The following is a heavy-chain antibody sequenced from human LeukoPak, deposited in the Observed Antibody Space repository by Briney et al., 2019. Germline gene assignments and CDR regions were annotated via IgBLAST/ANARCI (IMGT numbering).Heavy chain of an antibody. J-gene: IGHJ6*03. CDR1: GYSISSYYY. V-gene: IGHV4-38-2*02. CDR2: INHSRTT. Sequence: SGTLSLTCTVSGYSISSYYYWCWIRHPPGKVVGLFWIINHSRTTYYNPSLKSRFTISVDTSKNQFSLKMSCVTAADTAVYYCARTLYYYDSSGYYNSFYYMDVWGKGTLVTVSS. CDR3: ARTLYYYDSSGYYNSFYYMDV. D-gene: IGHD3-22*01.